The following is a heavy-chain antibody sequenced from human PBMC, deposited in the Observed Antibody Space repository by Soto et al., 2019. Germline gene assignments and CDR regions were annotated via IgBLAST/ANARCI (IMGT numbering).Heavy chain of an antibody. D-gene: IGHD3-16*01. CDR3: TSQAPAADDPLDACDI. Sequence: SVKVSCKASGGTFSIYSISWVRQAPGQGLDRMGGTIPIFGTANYAQKFQGRVTITADESTSTAYMELSSLRSEDTAVYYCTSQAPAADDPLDACDIWGQGTMVTLSS. CDR1: GGTFSIYS. V-gene: IGHV1-69*13. J-gene: IGHJ3*02. CDR2: TIPIFGTA.